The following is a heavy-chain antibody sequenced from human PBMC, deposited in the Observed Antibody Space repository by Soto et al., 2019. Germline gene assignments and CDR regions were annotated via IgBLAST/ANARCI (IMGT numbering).Heavy chain of an antibody. CDR1: GFTFSSYA. CDR3: ARDTLVVVAATLDYYHYGMDV. V-gene: IGHV3-30-3*01. D-gene: IGHD2-15*01. Sequence: QVQLVESGGGVVQPGRSLRLSCAASGFTFSSYAMHWVRQAPGKGLEWVAVISYDGSNKYYADSVKGRFTISRDNSKNTLYLQMNSLRAEDTAVYYCARDTLVVVAATLDYYHYGMDVWGQGTTVTVSS. CDR2: ISYDGSNK. J-gene: IGHJ6*02.